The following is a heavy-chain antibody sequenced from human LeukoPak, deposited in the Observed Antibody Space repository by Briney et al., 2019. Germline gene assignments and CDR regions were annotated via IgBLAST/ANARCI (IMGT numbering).Heavy chain of an antibody. CDR2: IYTSGST. J-gene: IGHJ4*02. Sequence: KSSETLSLTCTVSGGSISSGSYYWSWIRQPAGKGLEWIGRIYTSGSTNYNPSLKSRVTISADTSKNQFSLKLSSVTAADTAVYYCARGLWGGDIDYWGQGTLVTVSS. V-gene: IGHV4-61*02. CDR1: GGSISSGSYY. CDR3: ARGLWGGDIDY. D-gene: IGHD7-27*01.